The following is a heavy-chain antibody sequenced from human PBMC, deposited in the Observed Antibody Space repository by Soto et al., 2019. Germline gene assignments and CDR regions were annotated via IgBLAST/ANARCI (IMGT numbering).Heavy chain of an antibody. CDR2: ISAYNGNT. CDR1: GYTFTSYG. Sequence: ASVKVSCKASGYTFTSYGISWVRQAPGQGLEWMGWISAYNGNTNYAQKLQGRVTMTTDTSTSTAYMELRSLRSDDTAVYYCARTKQWLASYYHYGMDVWGQGTKVTVSS. CDR3: ARTKQWLASYYHYGMDV. V-gene: IGHV1-18*01. J-gene: IGHJ6*02. D-gene: IGHD6-19*01.